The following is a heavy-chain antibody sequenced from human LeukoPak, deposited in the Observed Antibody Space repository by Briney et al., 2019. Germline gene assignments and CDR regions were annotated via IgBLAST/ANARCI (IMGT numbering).Heavy chain of an antibody. J-gene: IGHJ5*02. CDR3: ARIAVTSSVYNWFDP. Sequence: SETLSLTCAVSGGSISTYYWNWIRQPPGKGVEWIGCIYYTGTTIYNPSLKSRVTISVDTSKNQFSLTLSSVTAADTAVYYCARIAVTSSVYNWFDPWGQGTLVTVSS. V-gene: IGHV4-59*08. D-gene: IGHD6-19*01. CDR1: GGSISTYY. CDR2: IYYTGTT.